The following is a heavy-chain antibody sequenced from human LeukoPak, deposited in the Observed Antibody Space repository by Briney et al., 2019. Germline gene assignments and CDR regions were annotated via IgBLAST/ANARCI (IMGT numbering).Heavy chain of an antibody. V-gene: IGHV3-53*01. CDR3: ARAEALKFRDFDY. CDR1: GFTVSSNH. Sequence: GGSLRLSCAASGFTVSSNHMSWVRQGPGKGLEWVSVIYSGGSTYYADSVKGRFTISRDNARNSLYLQMNSLRAEDTAIYYCARAEALKFRDFDYWGQGTLVTVSS. J-gene: IGHJ4*02. CDR2: IYSGGST.